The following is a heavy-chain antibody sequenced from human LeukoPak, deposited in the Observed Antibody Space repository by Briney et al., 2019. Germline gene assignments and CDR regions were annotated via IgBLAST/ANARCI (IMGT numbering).Heavy chain of an antibody. D-gene: IGHD1-14*01. CDR1: AFTFSDFW. V-gene: IGHV3-7*01. J-gene: IGHJ4*02. CDR3: AREGREMTGFDY. Sequence: GGSLRLSCEASAFTFSDFWISWVRQTPGKGLEWVANIKQAGNEKHYVDSVKGRFTISRDNAKNSLYLQMNSLRVEDTAVYYCAREGREMTGFDYWGQGTLVSVSP. CDR2: IKQAGNEK.